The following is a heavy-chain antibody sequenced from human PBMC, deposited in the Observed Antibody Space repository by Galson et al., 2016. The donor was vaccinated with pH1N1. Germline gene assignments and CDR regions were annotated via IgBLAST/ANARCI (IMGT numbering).Heavy chain of an antibody. Sequence: SVKVSCKASGYSFTRYYVHWVRQAPGQGLEWMGRIIPIFGTANYAQKFQGRVTITADESTSTAYMELSSLRSEDTAVYYCARAAYGDYADYFDYWGQGTLVTVSS. D-gene: IGHD4-17*01. J-gene: IGHJ4*02. CDR2: IIPIFGTA. CDR3: ARAAYGDYADYFDY. CDR1: GYSFTRYY. V-gene: IGHV1-69*13.